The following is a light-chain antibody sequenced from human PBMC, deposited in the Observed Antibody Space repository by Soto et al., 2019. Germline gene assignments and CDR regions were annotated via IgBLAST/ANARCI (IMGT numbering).Light chain of an antibody. J-gene: IGKJ1*01. CDR3: QQSYNSPPT. V-gene: IGKV1-39*01. Sequence: PFALAASVGVCGTVSCRASENASSYLTWYQQKPGKGPKLQIYAASTLQSGIPYRFSGSGSGTDFSFPISGLQPEDIATYYCQQSYNSPPTFGLGTKVDIK. CDR2: AAS. CDR1: ENASSY.